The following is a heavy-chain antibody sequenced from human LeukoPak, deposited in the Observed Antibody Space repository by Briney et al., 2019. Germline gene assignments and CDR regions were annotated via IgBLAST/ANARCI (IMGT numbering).Heavy chain of an antibody. CDR1: GITFTSAW. D-gene: IGHD1-14*01. Sequence: RTGGSLRLSCAASGITFTSAWMGWVRQAPGKGLEWVGRIKSKTDGGTTDYAAPVRGRFTISTDDSKITSYLQMNNLKIGDTAVYYCTTDGGITIRPLFDFWGQGTLVTVSS. CDR2: IKSKTDGGTT. V-gene: IGHV3-15*01. J-gene: IGHJ4*02. CDR3: TTDGGITIRPLFDF.